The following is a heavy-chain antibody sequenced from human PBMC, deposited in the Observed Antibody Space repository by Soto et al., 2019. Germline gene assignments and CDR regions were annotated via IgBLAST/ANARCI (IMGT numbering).Heavy chain of an antibody. J-gene: IGHJ6*02. CDR3: ARVAYYDSSGYYRSTGYYGMDV. CDR2: IIPIFGTA. V-gene: IGHV1-69*01. Sequence: QGLEWMGGIIPIFGTANYAQKFQDRVTITADESTSTAYMELSSLRSEDTAVYYCARVAYYDSSGYYRSTGYYGMDVWGQGTTVTVSS. D-gene: IGHD3-22*01.